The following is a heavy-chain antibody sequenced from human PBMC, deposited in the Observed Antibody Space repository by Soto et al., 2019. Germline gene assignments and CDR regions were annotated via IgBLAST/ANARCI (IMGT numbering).Heavy chain of an antibody. CDR2: IHPSGGST. Sequence: GGSLRLSCAASGFMFSSYGMSWVRQAPGKGLQWVATIHPSGGSTHYAESVRGRFTISRDNSRDTLYLQMNSLRAEDTAVYYCAKDPSTGPPDCWGQGALVTVSS. V-gene: IGHV3-23*01. J-gene: IGHJ4*02. CDR3: AKDPSTGPPDC. D-gene: IGHD3-9*01. CDR1: GFMFSSYG.